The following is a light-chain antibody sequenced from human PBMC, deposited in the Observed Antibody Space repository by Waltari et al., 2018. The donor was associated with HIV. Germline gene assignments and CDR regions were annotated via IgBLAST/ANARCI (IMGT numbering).Light chain of an antibody. V-gene: IGLV1-47*01. J-gene: IGLJ2*01. CDR2: RNN. CDR1: SSNIGSNY. Sequence: QSVLTQPPSASGTPGQRVTIPCSGSSSNIGSNYVYWYQQRPGTAPKLLIYRNNQRRSGVPDRFSGSKSGTSAALAISGLRSEDEADYYCAAWDDSLSGPVFGGGTKLTVL. CDR3: AAWDDSLSGPV.